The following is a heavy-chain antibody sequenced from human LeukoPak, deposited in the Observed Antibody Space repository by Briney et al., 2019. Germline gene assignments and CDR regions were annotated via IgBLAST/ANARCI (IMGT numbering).Heavy chain of an antibody. V-gene: IGHV3-30-3*01. CDR1: GFTFSSYA. CDR2: ISYDGSNK. CDR3: ARDKWEVLGGDF. D-gene: IGHD1-26*01. J-gene: IGHJ4*02. Sequence: GSLRLSCAASGFTFSSYAMHWVRQAPGKGLEWVALISYDGSNKYYADSVKGRFTISRDNSKNTLYLQMNSLRAEDTAVYYCARDKWEVLGGDFWGQGTLVTVSS.